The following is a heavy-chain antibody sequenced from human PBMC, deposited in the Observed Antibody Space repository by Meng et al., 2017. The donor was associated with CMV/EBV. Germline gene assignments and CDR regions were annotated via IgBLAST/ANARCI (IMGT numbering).Heavy chain of an antibody. Sequence: SETLSHTCTVSGGSISSYYWSWIRQPPGKGLEWIGYIYYSGSTNYNPSLKSRVTISVDTSKNQFSLKLSSVTAADTAVYYCARRSTDILTGYEYYFDYWGQGTLVTVSS. V-gene: IGHV4-59*01. J-gene: IGHJ4*02. CDR1: GGSISSYY. CDR3: ARRSTDILTGYEYYFDY. D-gene: IGHD3-9*01. CDR2: IYYSGST.